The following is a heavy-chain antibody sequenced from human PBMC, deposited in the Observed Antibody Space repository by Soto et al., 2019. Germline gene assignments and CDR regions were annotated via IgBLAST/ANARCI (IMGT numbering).Heavy chain of an antibody. CDR3: AIIYGSGVVDF. J-gene: IGHJ4*02. V-gene: IGHV3-53*01. Sequence: VQLVESGGGLIQAGGSRRLSCRVSGFSVSTHYMAWVRQVPGKGLEWASVIYSSGQTYYPESVQGRFTISSDNSKNTVYLQMCSLRVEDTGVYSCAIIYGSGVVDFWGQGSLITVSS. D-gene: IGHD3-10*01. CDR2: IYSSGQT. CDR1: GFSVSTHY.